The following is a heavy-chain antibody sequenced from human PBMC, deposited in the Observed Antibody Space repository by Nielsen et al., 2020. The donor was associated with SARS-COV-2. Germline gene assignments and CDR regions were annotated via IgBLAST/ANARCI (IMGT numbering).Heavy chain of an antibody. D-gene: IGHD3-10*01. J-gene: IGHJ4*02. CDR1: GGTFSSYA. CDR2: IIPIFGTA. CDR3: ARGLDYGSGHDSDY. V-gene: IGHV1-69*06. Sequence: PSVKVSCKASGGTFSSYAISWVRQAPGQGLEWMGGIIPIFGTANYAQKFQGRVTITADKSTSTAYMELSSLRSEDTAVYYCARGLDYGSGHDSDYWGQGTLVTVSS.